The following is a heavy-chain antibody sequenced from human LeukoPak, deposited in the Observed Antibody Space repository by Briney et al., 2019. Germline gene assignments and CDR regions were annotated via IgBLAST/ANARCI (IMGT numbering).Heavy chain of an antibody. CDR3: ARVRLADERAWAY. CDR1: GYTFSDFY. CDR2: ITPKSGDT. D-gene: IGHD3-3*02. J-gene: IGHJ4*02. V-gene: IGHV1-2*02. Sequence: ASVKVACKASGYTFSDFYIHWVRQAPGQGLEYVGWITPKSGDTYSPQRFQGRVTITRDASISTAYMELSSLRSDDTAVYFCARVRLADERAWAYWGQGTLVTVSS.